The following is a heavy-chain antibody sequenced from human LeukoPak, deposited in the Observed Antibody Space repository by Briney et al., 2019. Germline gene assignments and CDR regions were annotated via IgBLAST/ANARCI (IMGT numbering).Heavy chain of an antibody. CDR1: GGSISSGSYY. CDR3: ATLGYSYGTDY. CDR2: VYSSGST. Sequence: SETLSLTCTVSGGSISSGSYYWSWIRQPAGKGLEWIGRVYSSGSTDYNPSLKSRLSISVDTSNNQFSLKLSSVTAADTAVYYCATLGYSYGTDYWGQGTLVTVSS. J-gene: IGHJ4*02. D-gene: IGHD5-18*01. V-gene: IGHV4-61*02.